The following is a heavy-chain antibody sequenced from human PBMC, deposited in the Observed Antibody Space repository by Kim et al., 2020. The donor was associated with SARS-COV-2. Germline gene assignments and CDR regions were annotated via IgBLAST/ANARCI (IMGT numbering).Heavy chain of an antibody. CDR2: ISWNSGSI. CDR1: GFTFDDYA. Sequence: GGSLRLSCAASGFTFDDYAMHWVRQAPGKGLEWVSGISWNSGSIGYADSVKGRFTISRDNAKNSLYLQMNSLRAEDTALYYCAKDKDWNYVVAIDYWGQGTLVTVSS. V-gene: IGHV3-9*01. D-gene: IGHD1-7*01. CDR3: AKDKDWNYVVAIDY. J-gene: IGHJ4*02.